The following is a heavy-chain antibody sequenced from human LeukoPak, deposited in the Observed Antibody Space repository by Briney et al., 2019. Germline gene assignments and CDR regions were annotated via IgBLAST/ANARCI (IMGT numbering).Heavy chain of an antibody. CDR2: IYSGGST. CDR3: ARDLEQATVTYPFDY. V-gene: IGHV3-66*01. CDR1: GFTVSSNY. Sequence: GGSLRLSCAASGFTVSSNYMSWVRQAPGKGLEWVSVIYSGGSTYYADSVKGRFTISRDNSKNTLYLQMNSLRAEDTAVYYCARDLEQATVTYPFDYWGQGTLVTVSS. J-gene: IGHJ4*02. D-gene: IGHD1/OR15-1a*01.